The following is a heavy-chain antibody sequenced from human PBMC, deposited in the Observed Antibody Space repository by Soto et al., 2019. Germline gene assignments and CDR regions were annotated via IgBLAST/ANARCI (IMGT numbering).Heavy chain of an antibody. CDR1: GGSISSGGYY. CDR3: ARGPLDYSNYMAQDV. V-gene: IGHV4-31*03. Sequence: LSLTCTVSGGSISSGGYYWSWIRQHPGKGLEWIGYIYYSGSTYYNPSLKSRVTISVDTSKNQFSLKLSSVTAADTAVYYCARGPLDYSNYMAQDVWGKGTTVTVSS. D-gene: IGHD4-4*01. J-gene: IGHJ6*04. CDR2: IYYSGST.